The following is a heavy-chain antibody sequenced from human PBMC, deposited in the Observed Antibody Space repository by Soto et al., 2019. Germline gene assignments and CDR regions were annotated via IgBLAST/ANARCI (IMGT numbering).Heavy chain of an antibody. D-gene: IGHD3-16*02. Sequence: SETLSLTCTVSGGSISSGDYYWSWLRQSPGKGLEWNGYNCYSGSNYDNTAHKSPVTISVDTSKDKFALKLSPVLASDTAVYYGARLRVPGYIHHTWFDPWGQGTLVTVSS. CDR1: GGSISSGDYY. V-gene: IGHV4-30-4*01. CDR2: NCYSGSN. J-gene: IGHJ5*02. CDR3: ARLRVPGYIHHTWFDP.